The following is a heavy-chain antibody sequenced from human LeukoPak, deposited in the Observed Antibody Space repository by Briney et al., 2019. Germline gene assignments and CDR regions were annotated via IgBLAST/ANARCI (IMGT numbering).Heavy chain of an antibody. Sequence: SETLSLTCTVSGGSISSYDWSWIRQPAGKGLEWIGRTYTSGSTNYNPSLKSRVTMPVDMSKNQFSLKLSSMIAADTAVYYCARVSSSWYQDWYFDLWGRGTLVTVPS. J-gene: IGHJ2*01. CDR1: GGSISSYD. D-gene: IGHD6-13*01. CDR2: TYTSGST. V-gene: IGHV4-4*07. CDR3: ARVSSSWYQDWYFDL.